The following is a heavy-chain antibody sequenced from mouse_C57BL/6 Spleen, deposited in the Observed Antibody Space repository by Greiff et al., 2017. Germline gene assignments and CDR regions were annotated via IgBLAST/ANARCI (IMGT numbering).Heavy chain of an antibody. V-gene: IGHV1-53*01. CDR3: ARIPPSYGNSDY. D-gene: IGHD2-1*01. Sequence: QVQLQQSGTELVKPGASVKLSCKASGYTFTSYWMHWVKQRPGQGLEWIGNINPSNGGTNYNEKFKSKATLTVDKSSSTAYMQLSSLTSEDSAVYYCARIPPSYGNSDYWGKGTTLTVSS. CDR1: GYTFTSYW. CDR2: INPSNGGT. J-gene: IGHJ2*01.